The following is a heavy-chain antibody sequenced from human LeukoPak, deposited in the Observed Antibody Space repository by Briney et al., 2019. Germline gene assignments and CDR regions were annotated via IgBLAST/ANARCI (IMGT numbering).Heavy chain of an antibody. CDR2: IIPIFGTA. D-gene: IGHD3-16*01. CDR3: ARDRLSGYYYMDV. CDR1: GGTFSSYA. Sequence: SVKVSCKASGGTFSSYAISWVRQAPGQGLEWMGGIIPIFGTANYARKFQGRVTITTDESTSTAYMELSSLRSEDTAVYYCARDRLSGYYYMDVWGKGTTVTVSS. J-gene: IGHJ6*03. V-gene: IGHV1-69*05.